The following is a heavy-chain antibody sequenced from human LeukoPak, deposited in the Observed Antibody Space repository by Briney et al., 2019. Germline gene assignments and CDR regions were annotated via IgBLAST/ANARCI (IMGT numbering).Heavy chain of an antibody. CDR2: INPTSGGT. V-gene: IGHV1-2*02. D-gene: IGHD1/OR15-1a*01. CDR1: GYTFTDYY. CDR3: AREFRTTTWSFDAFDL. J-gene: IGHJ3*01. Sequence: ASVTVSCTASGYTFTDYYIHWVRQAPGQGLEWVAWINPTSGGTNYAQKLQDRVTMTRDTSISTVYMELSRLTSDDTAVYYCAREFRTTTWSFDAFDLWGQGTMVTVSS.